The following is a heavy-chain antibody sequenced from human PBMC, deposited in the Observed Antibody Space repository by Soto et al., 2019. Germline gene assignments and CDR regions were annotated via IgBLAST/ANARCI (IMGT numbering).Heavy chain of an antibody. V-gene: IGHV4-31*03. CDR3: ARAEKGIAAAGTGCWFDP. CDR2: IYYSGST. CDR1: GGSISSGGYY. D-gene: IGHD6-13*01. Sequence: SETLSLTCTVSGGSISSGGYYWSWIRQHPGKGLEWIGYIYYSGSTYYNPSLKSRVTISVDTSKNQFSLKLSSVTAADTAVYYCARAEKGIAAAGTGCWFDPWGQGTLVTVSS. J-gene: IGHJ5*02.